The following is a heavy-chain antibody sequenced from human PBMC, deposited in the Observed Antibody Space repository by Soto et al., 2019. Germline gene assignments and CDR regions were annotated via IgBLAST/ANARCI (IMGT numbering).Heavy chain of an antibody. CDR1: GGSISSSSYY. D-gene: IGHD6-6*01. CDR2: IYHSGST. CDR3: ARGVGYSSSSGFDY. Sequence: PSETLSLTCTVSGGSISSSSYYWGWIRQPPGKGLEWIGIIYHSGSTYYNPSLKSRVTISVDRSKNQFSLKLSSVTAADTAVYYCARGVGYSSSSGFDYWGQGTLVTVSS. V-gene: IGHV4-39*07. J-gene: IGHJ4*02.